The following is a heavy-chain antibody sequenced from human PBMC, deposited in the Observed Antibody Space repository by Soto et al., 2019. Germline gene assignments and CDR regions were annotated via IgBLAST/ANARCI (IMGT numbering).Heavy chain of an antibody. Sequence: EVQLVESGGGLVQPGGSLRLSCAASGFTFSSYWMHWVRQAPGKGLEWVARIKSDGGSSGYADSVKGRFTISRDNAKNTLYLQMSTLRAEDSAVYHCARDRAGYCSGGSCSEFDFWGQGTLVTVSS. CDR2: IKSDGGSS. J-gene: IGHJ4*02. V-gene: IGHV3-74*01. CDR1: GFTFSSYW. D-gene: IGHD2-15*01. CDR3: ARDRAGYCSGGSCSEFDF.